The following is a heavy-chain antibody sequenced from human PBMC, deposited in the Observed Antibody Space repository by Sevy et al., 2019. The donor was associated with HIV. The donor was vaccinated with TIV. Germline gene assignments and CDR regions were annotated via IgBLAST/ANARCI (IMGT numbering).Heavy chain of an antibody. CDR1: GGSFSGYY. J-gene: IGHJ5*02. Sequence: SETLSLTCAVYGGSFSGYYWSWIRQPPGKGLEWIGEINHSGSTNYNPSLKSRVTISVDTSKNQFSLKLSSVTAADTAVYYCARDTKGGIAVAGTNWFDPWGQGTLVTVSS. CDR2: INHSGST. CDR3: ARDTKGGIAVAGTNWFDP. V-gene: IGHV4-34*01. D-gene: IGHD6-19*01.